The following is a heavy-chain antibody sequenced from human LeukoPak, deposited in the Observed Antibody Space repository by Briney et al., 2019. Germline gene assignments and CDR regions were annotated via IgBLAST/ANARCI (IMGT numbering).Heavy chain of an antibody. V-gene: IGHV3-48*04. D-gene: IGHD2-8*01. CDR1: GFTFSSYS. CDR2: ISSSSSTI. J-gene: IGHJ4*02. CDR3: ATLPNPGPDY. Sequence: QPGRSLRLSCAASGFTFSSYSMNWVRQAPGKGLEWVSYISSSSSTIYYADSVKGRFTISRDNARNSLYLQMNSLRTEDTAVYYCATLPNPGPDYWGQGTLVTVSS.